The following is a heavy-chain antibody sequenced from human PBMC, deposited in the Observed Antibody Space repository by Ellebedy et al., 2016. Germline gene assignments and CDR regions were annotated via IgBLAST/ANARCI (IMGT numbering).Heavy chain of an antibody. Sequence: GESLKISXAASGFTFSSYAMSWVRQAPGKGLEWVSAISGSGGSTYYADSVKGRFTISRDNSKNTLYLQMNSLRAEDTAVYYCARATGYGGYYYYYYMDVWGKGTTVTVSS. J-gene: IGHJ6*03. CDR3: ARATGYGGYYYYYYMDV. CDR1: GFTFSSYA. D-gene: IGHD3-10*01. V-gene: IGHV3-23*01. CDR2: ISGSGGST.